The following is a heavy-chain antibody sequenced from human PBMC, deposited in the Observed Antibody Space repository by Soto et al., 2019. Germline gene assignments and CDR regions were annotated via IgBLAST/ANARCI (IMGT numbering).Heavy chain of an antibody. V-gene: IGHV1-69*13. Sequence: SVKVSCKASGGTFSSYAISWVRQVPGQGLEWMGGIIPIFGTANYAQKFQGRVTITADESTSTAYMELSSLRSEDTAVYYCARELSPAFYYDSSGLGYWGQGTLVTVSS. CDR3: ARELSPAFYYDSSGLGY. CDR2: IIPIFGTA. J-gene: IGHJ4*02. CDR1: GGTFSSYA. D-gene: IGHD3-22*01.